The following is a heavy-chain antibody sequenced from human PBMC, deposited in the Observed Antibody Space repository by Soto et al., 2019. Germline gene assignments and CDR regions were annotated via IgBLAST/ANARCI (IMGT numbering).Heavy chain of an antibody. Sequence: QVQLVQSGAEVKKPGSSVKVSCKASGVTFSRQDMRWVRQAPGQGLEWMGGIIHIFGTPQYAEKLHDRVTITADESTSKAYMELSSLTSEDTAVYYCATDEGRDGYSCDYWGQGTLFTVAS. CDR1: GVTFSRQD. V-gene: IGHV1-69*01. CDR2: IIHIFGTP. CDR3: ATDEGRDGYSCDY. J-gene: IGHJ4*02. D-gene: IGHD5-18*01.